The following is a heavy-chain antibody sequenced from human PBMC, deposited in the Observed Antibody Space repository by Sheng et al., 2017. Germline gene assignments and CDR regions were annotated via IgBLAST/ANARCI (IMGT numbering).Heavy chain of an antibody. CDR1: GGSFSGYY. J-gene: IGHJ5*02. V-gene: IGHV4-34*01. CDR2: INHSGST. Sequence: QVQLQQWGAGLLKPSETLSLTCAVYGGSFSGYYWSWIRQPPGKGLEWIGEINHSGSTNYNPSLKSRVTISVDTSKNQFSLKLSSVTAADTAVYYCARGRARRVLRMVQGSSLWFDPWGQGTLGHRSPQ. CDR3: ARGRARRVLRMVQGSSLWFDP. D-gene: IGHD3-10*01.